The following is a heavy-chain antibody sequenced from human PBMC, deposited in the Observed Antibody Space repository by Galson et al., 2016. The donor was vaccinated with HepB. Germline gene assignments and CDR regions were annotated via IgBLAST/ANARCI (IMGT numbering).Heavy chain of an antibody. CDR3: AKGTLAFFYSTKWYDY. Sequence: SLRLSCAASGFSVTTTYMNWVRRAPGKGLEWVSIIYSGGGSFYADSVKGRFTVSRDDSHVYLQMKSLRAEDTAVYYCAKGTLAFFYSTKWYDYWGRGTLVTVSS. CDR2: IYSGGGS. V-gene: IGHV3-53*01. D-gene: IGHD2-8*01. J-gene: IGHJ4*02. CDR1: GFSVTTTY.